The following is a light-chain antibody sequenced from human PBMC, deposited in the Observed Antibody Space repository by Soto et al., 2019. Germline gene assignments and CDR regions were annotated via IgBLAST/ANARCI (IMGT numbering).Light chain of an antibody. CDR2: DAS. CDR1: QSVSSSY. CDR3: QQYDTFSWT. V-gene: IGKV3D-20*01. J-gene: IGKJ1*01. Sequence: VLTQSPAPLSFSPGERAPLSCGAGQSVSSSYLAGYQQKPGQAPRLLIYDASSRATGIPDRFSGSGSGTDFTLTISSLQPDDFATYYCQQYDTFSWTFGPGTKVDIK.